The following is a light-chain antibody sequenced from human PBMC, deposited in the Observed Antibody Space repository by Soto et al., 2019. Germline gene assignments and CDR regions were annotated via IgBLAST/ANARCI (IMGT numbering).Light chain of an antibody. J-gene: IGKJ5*01. CDR1: QGISSY. CDR2: AAS. CDR3: QQYDDFPIT. Sequence: IQLTQSPSSLSASVGDRVTITCRASQGISSYLAWYQQKPGKAPKLLIYAASTLQSGVPSRFSGSGSGTDFTFTISSLQPEDIATYYCQQYDDFPITFGQGTRLEIK. V-gene: IGKV1-9*01.